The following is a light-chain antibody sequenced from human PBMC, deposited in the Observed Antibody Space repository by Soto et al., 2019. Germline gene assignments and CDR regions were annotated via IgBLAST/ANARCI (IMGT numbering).Light chain of an antibody. Sequence: QSVLTQPPSVSAAPGQKVTISCSGSSSNIGNNYVSWYQQLPGTAPKLLIYENNKRPSGIPDRFSGSKSGTSATLGITGLQTGDEADYYCGTWDSRLSAYVFGTGTKVTVL. CDR2: ENN. V-gene: IGLV1-51*02. CDR1: SSNIGNNY. J-gene: IGLJ1*01. CDR3: GTWDSRLSAYV.